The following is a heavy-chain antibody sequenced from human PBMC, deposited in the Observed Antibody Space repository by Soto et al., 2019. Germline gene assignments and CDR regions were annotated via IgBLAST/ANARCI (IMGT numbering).Heavy chain of an antibody. V-gene: IGHV4-39*01. Sequence: SETLSLTCTVSGGSTSSSNYYWGWIRQPLGKGLEWIGSIYYSGSTYYNPSLKSRVTISVDTSKNQFSLKLSSVTAADTAVYYCATQEVGGSYVYTFDPWGQGTLVTVSS. J-gene: IGHJ5*02. D-gene: IGHD1-26*01. CDR1: GGSTSSSNYY. CDR2: IYYSGST. CDR3: ATQEVGGSYVYTFDP.